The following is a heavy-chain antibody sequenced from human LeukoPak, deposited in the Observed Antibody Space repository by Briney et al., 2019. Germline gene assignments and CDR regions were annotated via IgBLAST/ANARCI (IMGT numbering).Heavy chain of an antibody. CDR1: RFTFSTYS. CDR3: ARMNYVSSGWGAPFDS. Sequence: GGSLRLSCAASRFTFSTYSMNWVRQTPGRGLEWVSYISTSGGRIDYADSVKGRFTISRDNAKNSLYLQMNSLRAEDTAVYYCARMNYVSSGWGAPFDSWGQGTLVTVSS. J-gene: IGHJ4*02. D-gene: IGHD1-7*01. V-gene: IGHV3-48*04. CDR2: ISTSGGRI.